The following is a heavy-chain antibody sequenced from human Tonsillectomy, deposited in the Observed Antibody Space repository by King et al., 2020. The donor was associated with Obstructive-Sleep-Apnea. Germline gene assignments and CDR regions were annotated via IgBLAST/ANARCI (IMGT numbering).Heavy chain of an antibody. Sequence: VQLVESGGDVVQPGRSLRLSCAASGFTFNSYGMYWVRQAPGKGLEWVAFIRFDGSYIYYADSVKGRFTISRDNSKNTLFLQMNSLRGEDTAVYYCAKDLLGTTLTAELDYWGQGTLVIVSS. CDR3: AKDLLGTTLTAELDY. CDR1: GFTFNSYG. CDR2: IRFDGSYI. V-gene: IGHV3-30*02. J-gene: IGHJ4*02. D-gene: IGHD4-17*01.